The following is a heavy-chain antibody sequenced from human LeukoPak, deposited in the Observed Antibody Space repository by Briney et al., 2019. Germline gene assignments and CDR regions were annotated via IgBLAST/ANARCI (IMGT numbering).Heavy chain of an antibody. V-gene: IGHV3-21*04. CDR3: AKKGYYDGSGYYMYYFDH. J-gene: IGHJ4*02. CDR2: IDTDGTYI. D-gene: IGHD3-22*01. CDR1: GFTFSNSD. Sequence: GGSLRLSCAASGFTFSNSDMNWVRQAPGKGLEWISSIDTDGTYIHYADSVKGRFTISRDNARNSLFLQMNSLRAEDTAVYYCAKKGYYDGSGYYMYYFDHWGQGTLVTVSS.